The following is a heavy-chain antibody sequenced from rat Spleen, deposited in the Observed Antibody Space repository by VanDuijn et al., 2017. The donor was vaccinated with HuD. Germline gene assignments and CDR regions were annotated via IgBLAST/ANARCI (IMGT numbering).Heavy chain of an antibody. D-gene: IGHD1-9*01. CDR1: GFTFSDYY. J-gene: IGHJ2*01. CDR3: TTETYYGYNYHHY. V-gene: IGHV5-27*01. CDR2: ISPSGGST. Sequence: EVQLVESGGGLVQPGRSLKLSCAASGFTFSDYYMAWVRQAPKKGLEWVASISPSGGSTYYRDSVKGRFTVSRDNAKSTLYLQMDSLRSEDTATYYCTTETYYGYNYHHYWGQGVMVTVSS.